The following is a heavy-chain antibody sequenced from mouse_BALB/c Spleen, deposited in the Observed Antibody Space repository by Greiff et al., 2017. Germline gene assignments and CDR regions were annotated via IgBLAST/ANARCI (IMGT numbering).Heavy chain of an antibody. D-gene: IGHD1-1*01. CDR2: IDPSDSYT. Sequence: QVQLQQPGAELVKPGASVKMSCKASGYTFTSYWMHWVKQRPGQGLEWIGVIDPSDSYTSYNQKFKGKATLTVDTSSSTAYMQLSSLTSEDSAVYYCTRREGLRSFDYWGQGTTLTVSS. CDR3: TRREGLRSFDY. J-gene: IGHJ2*01. V-gene: IGHV1S127*01. CDR1: GYTFTSYW.